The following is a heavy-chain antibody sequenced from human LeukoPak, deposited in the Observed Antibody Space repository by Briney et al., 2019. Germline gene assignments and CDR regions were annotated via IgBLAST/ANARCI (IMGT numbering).Heavy chain of an antibody. J-gene: IGHJ4*02. Sequence: GESLKISCKGSGYTFTNYWIGWVRQMPGKGLEFMGIIYPGDSDTRYSPSFQGQVTISADKSISTAYLQWSSLKASDTAMYYCARHDITMVRGVIITGNSDYWGQGTLVTVSS. CDR2: IYPGDSDT. D-gene: IGHD3-10*01. V-gene: IGHV5-51*01. CDR1: GYTFTNYW. CDR3: ARHDITMVRGVIITGNSDY.